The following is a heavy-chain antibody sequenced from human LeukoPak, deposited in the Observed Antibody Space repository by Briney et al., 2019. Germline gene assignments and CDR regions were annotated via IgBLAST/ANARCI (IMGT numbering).Heavy chain of an antibody. D-gene: IGHD3-22*01. CDR3: ARNYDSSDYYKLFYYYMDV. CDR2: INNSGGSI. V-gene: IGHV3-23*01. J-gene: IGHJ6*03. CDR1: GFTFSSYA. Sequence: PGGSLRLSCAASGFTFSSYARNWVRQAPGKGLEWVSYINNSGGSIYYVDSVKGRFTISRENSKNTLYLQMNSLRAEDTAVYYCARNYDSSDYYKLFYYYMDVWGKGTTVTVSS.